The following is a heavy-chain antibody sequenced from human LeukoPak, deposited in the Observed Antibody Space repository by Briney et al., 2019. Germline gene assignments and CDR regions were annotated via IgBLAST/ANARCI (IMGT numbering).Heavy chain of an antibody. D-gene: IGHD5-18*01. Sequence: PSETLSLTCAVYGGSFSGYYWSWIRQPPGKGLEWIGEINHSGSTNYNPSLKSRVTISVDTSKNQFSLKLSSVTAADTAVYYCAGIEYSYGSRYFDYWGQGTLVTVSS. J-gene: IGHJ4*02. CDR2: INHSGST. CDR1: GGSFSGYY. V-gene: IGHV4-34*01. CDR3: AGIEYSYGSRYFDY.